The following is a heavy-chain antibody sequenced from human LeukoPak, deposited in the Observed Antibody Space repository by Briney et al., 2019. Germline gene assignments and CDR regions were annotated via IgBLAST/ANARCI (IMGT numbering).Heavy chain of an antibody. CDR3: ARHLNNCGDDCYIFDY. J-gene: IGHJ4*02. CDR1: GGSVSSGSYF. D-gene: IGHD2-21*01. Sequence: KSSETLSLTCTVSGGSVSSGSYFWSWIRQPPGKGLEWIGFIYYSGNTKYNPSLESRATISVDTSKNQFSLKLTSLTTADTAVYYCARHLNNCGDDCYIFDYWGQGTLVTVSS. V-gene: IGHV4-61*01. CDR2: IYYSGNT.